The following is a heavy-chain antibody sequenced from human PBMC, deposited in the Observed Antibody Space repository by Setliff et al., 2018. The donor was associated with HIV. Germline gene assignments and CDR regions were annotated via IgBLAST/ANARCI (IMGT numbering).Heavy chain of an antibody. D-gene: IGHD3-22*01. CDR1: GGSIRSHY. J-gene: IGHJ3*01. V-gene: IGHV4-39*01. Sequence: SETLSLTCTVSGGSIRSHYWSWIRQPPGKGLEWIGTMYYSGSTYYNPSLMSRVTVFVDTSKNQLSLKLTSGTAADTAVYYCARWGGDRDADRDADYYSDRLTGMDAFDVWGQGTLVTVSS. CDR2: MYYSGST. CDR3: ARWGGDRDADRDADYYSDRLTGMDAFDV.